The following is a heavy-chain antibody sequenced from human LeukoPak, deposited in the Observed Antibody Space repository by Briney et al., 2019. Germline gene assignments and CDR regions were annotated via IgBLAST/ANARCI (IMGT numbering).Heavy chain of an antibody. D-gene: IGHD4-17*01. V-gene: IGHV4-31*03. Sequence: SETLALTCTVSGGSISNGDHYWSWIRQHPGKGLEWIGHIYYSGSTYYNPSLKSRGIISVETSKNQFSLKLSSVTAADTAVYYCARDSHYHDYGDYSIDYWGQGTLVTVSS. CDR1: GGSISNGDHY. CDR3: ARDSHYHDYGDYSIDY. CDR2: IYYSGST. J-gene: IGHJ4*02.